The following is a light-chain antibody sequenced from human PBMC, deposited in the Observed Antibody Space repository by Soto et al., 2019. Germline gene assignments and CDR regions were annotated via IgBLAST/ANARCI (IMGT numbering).Light chain of an antibody. CDR3: HQRAESPRP. Sequence: EIVLTLSSGTLSLSPGERATLCRRARQSVGKNYLAWYQHKPGQAPRFLIHTASIRAPGIPDRFSGSGSGTDFTLTISRLEPEDFAVYYCHQRAESPRPVGGGTKVDIK. V-gene: IGKV3-20*01. J-gene: IGKJ4*01. CDR1: QSVGKNY. CDR2: TAS.